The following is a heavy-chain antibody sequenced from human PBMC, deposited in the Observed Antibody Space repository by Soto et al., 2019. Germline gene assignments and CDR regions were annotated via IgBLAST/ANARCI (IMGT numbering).Heavy chain of an antibody. J-gene: IGHJ4*02. Sequence: GGSLRLSCAASGFTFSSYAMSWFRQAPGKGLEWVSSISGTSSTFYADSVKGRFTISRDNAKNTLYLQMNSLRAEDTAVYYCASGGSSLNFDSWGQGTLVTVSS. V-gene: IGHV3-23*01. CDR1: GFTFSSYA. CDR3: ASGGSSLNFDS. D-gene: IGHD6-6*01. CDR2: ISGTSST.